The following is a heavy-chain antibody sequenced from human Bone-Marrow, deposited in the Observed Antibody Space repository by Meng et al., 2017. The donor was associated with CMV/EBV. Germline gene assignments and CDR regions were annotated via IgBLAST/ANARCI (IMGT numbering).Heavy chain of an antibody. CDR1: GGSISSDGYY. J-gene: IGHJ5*02. Sequence: SGGSISSDGYYWSWLRQHPGKGLEWIEYIYYSGSTYYSPSLKSRVTISVDTSKNQFSLKLSSVTAADTAVYYCAAGGYSGYDSWFDPWGQGTLVTVSS. V-gene: IGHV4-31*02. D-gene: IGHD5-12*01. CDR2: IYYSGST. CDR3: AAGGYSGYDSWFDP.